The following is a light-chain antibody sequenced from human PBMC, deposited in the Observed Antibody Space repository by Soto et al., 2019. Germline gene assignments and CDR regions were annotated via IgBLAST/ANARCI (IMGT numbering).Light chain of an antibody. Sequence: EIVMTQSPATLSVSPGERVTLSCRASQSVTSNLAWYQQKPGQAPRLLIYGASSRATGIPDRFSGSGSGTDFTLTISRLEPEDFAVYYCQQYGSSAWTFGQGT. CDR3: QQYGSSAWT. CDR2: GAS. CDR1: QSVTSN. V-gene: IGKV3-20*01. J-gene: IGKJ1*01.